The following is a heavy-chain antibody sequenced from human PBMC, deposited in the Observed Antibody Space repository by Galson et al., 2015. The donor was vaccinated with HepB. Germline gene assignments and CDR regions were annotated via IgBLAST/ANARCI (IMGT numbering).Heavy chain of an antibody. CDR2: IYSGGST. Sequence: SLRLSCAASGFTVSSNYMSWVRQAPGKGLEWVSVIYSGGSTYYADSVKGRFTISRDNSKNTLYLQMNSLRAEDTAVYYCARAPVMVIKGRGVYYYGMDVWGQGTTVTVSS. V-gene: IGHV3-53*01. CDR3: ARAPVMVIKGRGVYYYGMDV. CDR1: GFTVSSNY. J-gene: IGHJ6*02. D-gene: IGHD3-22*01.